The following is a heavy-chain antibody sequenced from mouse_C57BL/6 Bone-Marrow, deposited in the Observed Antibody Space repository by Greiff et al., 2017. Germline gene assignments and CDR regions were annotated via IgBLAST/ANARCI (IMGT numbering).Heavy chain of an antibody. CDR1: GFNIKNTY. CDR3: ASPYCVSSYGGAMDY. J-gene: IGHJ4*01. Sequence: VQLQQSVAELVRPGASVKLSCTASGFNIKNTYMHWVKQRPEQGLEWIGRIDPANGNTKYAPKFQGKATITADTSSNTAYLQLSSLTSEDPAIYYCASPYCVSSYGGAMDYWGQGTSVTVSS. V-gene: IGHV14-3*01. CDR2: IDPANGNT. D-gene: IGHD1-1*01.